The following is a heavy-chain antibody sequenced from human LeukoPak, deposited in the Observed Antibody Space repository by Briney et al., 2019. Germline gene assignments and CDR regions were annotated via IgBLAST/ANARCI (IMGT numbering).Heavy chain of an antibody. CDR1: GFTFSSYG. J-gene: IGHJ5*02. D-gene: IGHD3-3*01. CDR2: IWYDGSNK. Sequence: GGSLRLSCAASGFTFSSYGMHWVRQAPGKGLEWVAVIWYDGSNKYYADSVKGRFTISRDNSKNTLYLQMNSLRAEDTAVYYCAKDEHNDFWSGRPNWFDPWGQGTLVTVSS. CDR3: AKDEHNDFWSGRPNWFDP. V-gene: IGHV3-33*06.